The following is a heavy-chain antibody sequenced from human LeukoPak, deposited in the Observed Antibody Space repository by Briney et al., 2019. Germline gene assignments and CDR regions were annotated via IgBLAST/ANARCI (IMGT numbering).Heavy chain of an antibody. Sequence: GGSLRLSCAASGFTFSSYWMHWVRQAPGKGLVWVSRINSDGSSTGYADSVKGRFTISRDNAKNTLYLQMNSLRAEDTAVYYCARRNLGSALDFDYRGQGTLVTVSS. CDR2: INSDGSST. J-gene: IGHJ4*02. V-gene: IGHV3-74*01. CDR3: ARRNLGSALDFDY. CDR1: GFTFSSYW. D-gene: IGHD1-1*01.